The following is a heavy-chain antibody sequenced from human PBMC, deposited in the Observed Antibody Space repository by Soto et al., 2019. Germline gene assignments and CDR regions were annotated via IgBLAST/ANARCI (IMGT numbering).Heavy chain of an antibody. D-gene: IGHD6-13*01. CDR3: ARVLAAAGNGYFDY. CDR1: GFTVSSNY. J-gene: IGHJ4*02. CDR2: IYSGGST. V-gene: IGHV3-53*02. Sequence: EVQLVETGGGLIQPGGSLRLSCAASGFTVSSNYMSWVRQAPGKGLEWVSVIYSGGSTYYADSVKGRFTISRDNSKNTLYLQMNSLRAEDTAVYYCARVLAAAGNGYFDYWGQGTLVTVSS.